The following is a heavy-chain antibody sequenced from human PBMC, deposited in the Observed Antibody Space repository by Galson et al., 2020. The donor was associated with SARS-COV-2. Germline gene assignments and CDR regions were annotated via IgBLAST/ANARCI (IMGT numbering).Heavy chain of an antibody. CDR2: IYSEGSST. Sequence: ALHGESLKISCAASGFTFSSYWMHWVRQAPGKGLVWVSRIYSEGSSTSYADSVKGRFTISRDNAKNSLYLQMNSLRAEDTAVYYCATLRGTDYYDSSGYDYWGQGTLVTVSS. J-gene: IGHJ4*02. CDR3: ATLRGTDYYDSSGYDY. V-gene: IGHV3-74*01. CDR1: GFTFSSYW. D-gene: IGHD3-22*01.